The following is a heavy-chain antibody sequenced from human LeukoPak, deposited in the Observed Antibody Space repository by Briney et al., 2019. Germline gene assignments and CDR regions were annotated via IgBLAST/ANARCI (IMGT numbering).Heavy chain of an antibody. V-gene: IGHV5-51*01. D-gene: IGHD3-22*01. CDR1: GSRFTSYW. CDR2: IDPGESDT. Sequence: GESLNISCKGSGSRFTSYWIGWGRQMAGKGLEWMVIIDPGESDTRYSPPLQGQVTISAEKSIRTAYLQWSSLKASDTAMYYCARRISGYYGDDALDICGQRTMVTVSS. CDR3: ARRISGYYGDDALDI. J-gene: IGHJ3*02.